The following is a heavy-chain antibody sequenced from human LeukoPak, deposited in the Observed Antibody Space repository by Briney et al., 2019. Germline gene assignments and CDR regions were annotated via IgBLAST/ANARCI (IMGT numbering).Heavy chain of an antibody. CDR1: EFSVGSNY. CDR3: ARERERFFNL. V-gene: IGHV3-66*01. J-gene: IGHJ5*02. Sequence: GGSLRLSCAASEFSVGSNYMTWVRQAPGKGLEWVSLIYSGGSTCYADSVKGRFTISRDNSKNTLYLQMNSLRAEDTAVYYCARERERFFNLWGQGTLVTVSS. D-gene: IGHD3-3*01. CDR2: IYSGGST.